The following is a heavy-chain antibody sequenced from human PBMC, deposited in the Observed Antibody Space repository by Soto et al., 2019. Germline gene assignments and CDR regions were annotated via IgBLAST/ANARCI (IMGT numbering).Heavy chain of an antibody. CDR1: DGYSSRYS. Sequence: TCSVVDGYSSRYSSSRISKTPGKGLEWIGYIYYSGSTNYNPSLKSRVTISVDTSKNQFSLKLSSVTAADTAVYYCAKYWWFGEFPFDYWGQGTLVSVSS. CDR3: AKYWWFGEFPFDY. CDR2: IYYSGST. J-gene: IGHJ4*02. V-gene: IGHV4-59*01. D-gene: IGHD3-10*01.